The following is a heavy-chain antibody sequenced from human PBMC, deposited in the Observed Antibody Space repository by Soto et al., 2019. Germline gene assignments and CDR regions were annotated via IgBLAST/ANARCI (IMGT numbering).Heavy chain of an antibody. J-gene: IGHJ5*02. D-gene: IGHD3-3*01. Sequence: GGSLRLSCAASGFTFSSYAMHWVRQAPGKGLEWVAVISYDGSNKYYADSVKGRFTISRDNSKNTLYLQMNSLRAEDTAVYYCARGLLYYEVDPWGQGTLVTVSS. CDR3: ARGLLYYEVDP. CDR1: GFTFSSYA. V-gene: IGHV3-30-3*01. CDR2: ISYDGSNK.